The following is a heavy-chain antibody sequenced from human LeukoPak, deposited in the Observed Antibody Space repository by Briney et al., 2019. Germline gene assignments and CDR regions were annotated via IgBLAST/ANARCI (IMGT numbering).Heavy chain of an antibody. J-gene: IGHJ6*03. D-gene: IGHD2-2*01. CDR1: GFTVSSNY. Sequence: GGSLRLSCAASGFTVSSNYMSWVRQAPGKGLEWVSIIYSGGTTYYADSVKGRFTISRDNSKDTLYLQMNSLRAEDAAVYYCAKALDCSGTNCFYYYFMDVWGKGTTVTVSS. CDR2: IYSGGTT. CDR3: AKALDCSGTNCFYYYFMDV. V-gene: IGHV3-53*01.